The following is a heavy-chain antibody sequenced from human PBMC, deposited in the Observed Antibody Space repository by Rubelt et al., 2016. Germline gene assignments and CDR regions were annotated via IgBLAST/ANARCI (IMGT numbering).Heavy chain of an antibody. Sequence: QVQLQESGPGLVKPSETLSLTCTVSGGSISVYYWSWIRQPPGKGLEWIGYISYSGSTNYNPALRSRVTISVDTSTNKFSLNLSSVPAADTALYYCATAPRGKAYFDFWARGTLVTVSS. CDR2: ISYSGST. D-gene: IGHD6-6*01. CDR3: ATAPRGKAYFDF. V-gene: IGHV4-59*08. CDR1: GGSISVYY. J-gene: IGHJ2*01.